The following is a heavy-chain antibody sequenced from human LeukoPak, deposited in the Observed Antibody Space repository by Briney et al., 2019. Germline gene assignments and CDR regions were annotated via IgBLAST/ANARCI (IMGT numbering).Heavy chain of an antibody. J-gene: IGHJ3*02. CDR3: ARASSGPDAFDI. CDR1: GFTFSSYS. V-gene: IGHV3-21*01. CDR2: ISSSSSYI. Sequence: GGSLRLSSAASGFTFSSYSMNWVRQAPGKGLEWVSSISSSSSYIYYADSVKGRFTISRDNAKNSLYLQMNSLRAEDTAVYYCARASSGPDAFDIWGQGTMVTVSS. D-gene: IGHD3-22*01.